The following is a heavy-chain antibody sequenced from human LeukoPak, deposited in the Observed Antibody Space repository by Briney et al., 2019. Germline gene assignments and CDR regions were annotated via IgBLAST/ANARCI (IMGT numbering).Heavy chain of an antibody. CDR3: ARGATSHYYNYYYMDV. CDR2: INPYGADA. CDR1: GYTFTSNY. Sequence: ASVKVSCKAFGYTFTSNYMHWVRQAPGQGLEWMGIINPYGADASYAQKFQGRVTMTRDTSTSTVYMELSSLRSEDTAVYYCARGATSHYYNYYYMDVWGKGTTVTVSS. D-gene: IGHD1-26*01. V-gene: IGHV1-46*01. J-gene: IGHJ6*03.